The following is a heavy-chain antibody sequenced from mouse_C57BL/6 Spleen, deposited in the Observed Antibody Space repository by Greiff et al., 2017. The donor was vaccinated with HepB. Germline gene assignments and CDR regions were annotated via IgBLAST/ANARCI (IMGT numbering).Heavy chain of an antibody. Sequence: VQLQQPGTELVKPGASVKLSCKASGYTFTSYWMHWVKQRPGQGLEWIGNINPSNGGTNYNEKFKSKATLTVDKSSSTAYMQLSSMTSEDSAVYYCARAGGDYDVGFAYWGQGTLVTVSA. D-gene: IGHD2-4*01. V-gene: IGHV1-53*01. CDR2: INPSNGGT. CDR3: ARAGGDYDVGFAY. CDR1: GYTFTSYW. J-gene: IGHJ3*01.